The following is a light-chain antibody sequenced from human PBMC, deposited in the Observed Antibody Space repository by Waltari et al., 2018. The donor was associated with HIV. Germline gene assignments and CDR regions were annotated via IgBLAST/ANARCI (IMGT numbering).Light chain of an antibody. CDR2: NND. CDR3: AAWDDSLIGHV. Sequence: QSVLTQPPSASGTPGPGVATLCSGTSTNNVIHPVHWYQQLPGTAPKPLIYNNDQRPSGVPARFSGSKSGTSASLAISGLQSEDEADYYCAAWDDSLIGHVFGSGTRVTVL. V-gene: IGLV1-44*01. CDR1: STNNVIHP. J-gene: IGLJ1*01.